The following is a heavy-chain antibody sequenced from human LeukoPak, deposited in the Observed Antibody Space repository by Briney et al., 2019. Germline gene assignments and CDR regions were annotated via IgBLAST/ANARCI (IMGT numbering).Heavy chain of an antibody. D-gene: IGHD4-11*01. CDR3: ARSGGLQKFDC. CDR1: GYTFTGYH. J-gene: IGHJ4*02. Sequence: ASVKVSCKASGYTFTGYHMHWVRLAPGQGLEWMGRINPNSGDTNSAQKSHGRVAMTRDTSISTAFMELTSLRAEDTAVYYCARSGGLQKFDCWGQGTLVIVSS. V-gene: IGHV1-2*06. CDR2: INPNSGDT.